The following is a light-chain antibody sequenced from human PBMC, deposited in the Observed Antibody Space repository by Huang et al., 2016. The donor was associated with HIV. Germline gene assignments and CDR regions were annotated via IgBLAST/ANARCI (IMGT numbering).Light chain of an antibody. CDR3: QQYHNWPYT. J-gene: IGKJ2*01. CDR2: GAS. V-gene: IGKV3-15*01. CDR1: QSVATN. Sequence: EIIMTQSPATLSLSPGEGASLSCRDNQSVATNLAWYLHRPGQSPRILIFGASTRASGLPGRFSGRGSGTQFTLTVSGLQSEDFAVYYCQQYHNWPYTFGQGTKLEI.